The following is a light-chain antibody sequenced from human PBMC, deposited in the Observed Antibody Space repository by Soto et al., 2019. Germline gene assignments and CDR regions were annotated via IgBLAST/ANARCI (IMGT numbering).Light chain of an antibody. CDR3: QQYGRSPGT. V-gene: IGKV3-20*01. CDR1: QSVSSSY. Sequence: EIVLTQSPGTLSLFPGERATLSCMASQSVSSSYLAWYQQKPGQAPRLLIYGASSRATGIPDRFSGSGSGTDFTLTISRLEPEDFAMYYCQQYGRSPGTFGQGTKVEIK. CDR2: GAS. J-gene: IGKJ1*01.